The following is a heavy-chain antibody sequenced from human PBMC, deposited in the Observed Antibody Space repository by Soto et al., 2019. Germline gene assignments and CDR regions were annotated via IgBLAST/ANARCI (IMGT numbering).Heavy chain of an antibody. CDR2: ISSSGGNT. Sequence: GGSLRLSCAASGFTFSRYAMTWVRQAPGKGLEWVSCISSSGGNTYYTNSVKGRFTISRDNAKNMLYLQMNSLRAEDTAMYYCVRDHYYSLDVWGKGTTVTVSS. V-gene: IGHV3-23*01. J-gene: IGHJ6*04. D-gene: IGHD3-22*01. CDR3: VRDHYYSLDV. CDR1: GFTFSRYA.